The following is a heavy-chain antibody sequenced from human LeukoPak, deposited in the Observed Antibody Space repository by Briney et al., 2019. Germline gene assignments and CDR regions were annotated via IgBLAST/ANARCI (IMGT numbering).Heavy chain of an antibody. Sequence: SETLSLTCTVSGGSINTITYYWGWIRQPPGKGLEWIGSIYYSGSTYYNPSLKSRVAISVDTSKNQFSLKLNSVTAADTAVYYCARSKGNYCSGGTCPGRLFDCWGQGALVTVSS. CDR2: IYYSGST. V-gene: IGHV4-39*07. D-gene: IGHD2-15*01. CDR3: ARSKGNYCSGGTCPGRLFDC. CDR1: GGSINTITYY. J-gene: IGHJ4*02.